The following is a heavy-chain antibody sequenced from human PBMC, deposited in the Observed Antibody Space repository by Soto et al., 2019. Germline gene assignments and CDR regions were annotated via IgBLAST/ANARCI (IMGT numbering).Heavy chain of an antibody. CDR1: GFTFSSYA. CDR2: VSGSGGST. J-gene: IGHJ5*02. V-gene: IGHV3-23*01. Sequence: GGSLRLSCAASGFTFSSYAMSWVRQAPGKGLEWVSAVSGSGGSTYYADSEKGRFTISRDNSKNTLYLQMDSLRAEDTAVDYCAKGGAGTSVGPPNWFDRWGQGTLVTVSS. D-gene: IGHD1-1*01. CDR3: AKGGAGTSVGPPNWFDR.